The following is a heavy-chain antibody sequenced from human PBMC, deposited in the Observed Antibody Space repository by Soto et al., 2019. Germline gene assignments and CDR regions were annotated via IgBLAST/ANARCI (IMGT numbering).Heavy chain of an antibody. J-gene: IGHJ5*01. V-gene: IGHV1-3*01. D-gene: IGHD6-6*01. CDR1: GYTFISYA. Sequence: GASVKVSYKASGYTFISYAIHWVRQAPGQRLEWMGWINAGNGNTKYSQKFQGRVTITRDTSASTVYMELSTLTSEDTAVYYCARSSSSSVDWFDPWGQGTLVTVSS. CDR2: INAGNGNT. CDR3: ARSSSSSVDWFDP.